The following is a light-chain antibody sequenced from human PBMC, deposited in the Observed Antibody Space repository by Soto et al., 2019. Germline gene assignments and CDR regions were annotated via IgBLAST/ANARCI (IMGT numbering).Light chain of an antibody. V-gene: IGKV3-15*01. J-gene: IGKJ4*01. CDR2: GAS. Sequence: EVVMAQSPATLPVSPGERVTLSCRASQSINNDLAWYQQKVGQGPRLLIYGASTRATGIPARFSGSGSGTEFTLTISRLQSEDSEVYYCQQYNKWPPLTFGGGTKVEIK. CDR1: QSINND. CDR3: QQYNKWPPLT.